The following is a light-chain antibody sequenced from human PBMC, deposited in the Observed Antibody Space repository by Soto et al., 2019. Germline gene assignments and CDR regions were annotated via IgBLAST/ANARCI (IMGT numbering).Light chain of an antibody. J-gene: IGLJ1*01. CDR2: EVT. CDR1: SGDIGGYDY. CDR3: SSYAGSNNPYV. Sequence: QSVLTQPPSASGSPGQSVTISCTGTSGDIGGYDYVSWYQQHPGKAPKLMIYEVTKRPLVVPDRFSGSKSGNTASLTVSGLQAEDEADYYCSSYAGSNNPYVFGTGTKLTVL. V-gene: IGLV2-8*01.